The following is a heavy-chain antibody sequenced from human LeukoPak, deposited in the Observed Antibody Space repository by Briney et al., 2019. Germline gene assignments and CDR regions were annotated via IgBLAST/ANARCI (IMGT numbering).Heavy chain of an antibody. J-gene: IGHJ4*02. D-gene: IGHD3-10*01. CDR2: INPNSGGT. CDR3: ARGVFPTSYFDY. CDR1: GYTFTGYY. Sequence: ASVKVSCKASGYTFTGYYMHWVRQAPGQGLEWMGWINPNSGGTNYAQKFQGRVTMTRDTSISTAYMELSRLRSDGTAVYYCARGVFPTSYFDYWGQGTLVTVSS. V-gene: IGHV1-2*02.